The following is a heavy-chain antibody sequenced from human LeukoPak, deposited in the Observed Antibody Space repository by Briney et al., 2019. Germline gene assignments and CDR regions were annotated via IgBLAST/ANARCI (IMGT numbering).Heavy chain of an antibody. CDR1: GFTFSSYS. Sequence: GGSLRLCCAASGFTFSSYSMNWVRQAPGKGLEWVSSISTTSTYIFYADSVKGRFTISRDNAKNSLYLQMSSLRAEDTAVYYCARDYASDYWGQGTLVTVSS. CDR2: ISTTSTYI. J-gene: IGHJ4*02. D-gene: IGHD3-10*01. CDR3: ARDYASDY. V-gene: IGHV3-21*01.